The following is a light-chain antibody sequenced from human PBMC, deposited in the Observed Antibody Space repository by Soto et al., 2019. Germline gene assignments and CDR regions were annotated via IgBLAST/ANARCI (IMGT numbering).Light chain of an antibody. Sequence: QAVVTQPPSASGTPGQRVTISCSGGSSNIGSNTVSWYQQLPGTAPKSLIYSDNQRPSGVPDRISGSRSGTSASLAISGLQSEDEAEFYCAAWDDSLRGRVFGGGTKLTVL. CDR3: AAWDDSLRGRV. CDR1: SSNIGSNT. J-gene: IGLJ3*02. CDR2: SDN. V-gene: IGLV1-44*01.